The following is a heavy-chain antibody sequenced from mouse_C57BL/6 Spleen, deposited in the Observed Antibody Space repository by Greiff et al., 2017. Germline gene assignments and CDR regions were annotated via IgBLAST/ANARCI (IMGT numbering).Heavy chain of an antibody. D-gene: IGHD2-5*01. CDR2: ISSGGDYI. CDR1: GFTFSSYA. J-gene: IGHJ2*01. V-gene: IGHV5-9-1*02. Sequence: EVQRVESGEGLVKPGGSLKLSCAASGFTFSSYATSWVRQTPEKRLEGVAYISSGGDYIYYADTVKGRFTISRDNARNTLYLQMSSLKSEDTAMYYCTRVKYYSNDLDYWGQGTTLTVSS. CDR3: TRVKYYSNDLDY.